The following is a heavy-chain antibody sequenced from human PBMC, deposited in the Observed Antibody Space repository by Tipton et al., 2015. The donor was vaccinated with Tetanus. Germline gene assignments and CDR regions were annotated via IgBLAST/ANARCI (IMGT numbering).Heavy chain of an antibody. CDR3: ARGNRGSSWYL. CDR1: GYIFPNYD. J-gene: IGHJ4*02. D-gene: IGHD6-13*01. V-gene: IGHV1-8*01. Sequence: QSGPEVKKPGASVKVSCKASGYIFPNYDIVWVRQAPGQGLEWMGWMNLKSGTTGYAEKFQGRVTMTSNITITTAYMELRNLRSDDTAVYYCARGNRGSSWYLWGQGTLVTVSS. CDR2: MNLKSGTT.